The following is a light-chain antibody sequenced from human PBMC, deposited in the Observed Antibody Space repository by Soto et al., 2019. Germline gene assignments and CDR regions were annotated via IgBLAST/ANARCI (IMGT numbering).Light chain of an antibody. CDR2: AAS. Sequence: DIHMTQSPSSLSASAGDRVSITCRTSQGIETYLNWYQQKSGKAPKLLIYAASSLQSGVPSRLSGSGSGTDFTITISSMKNEDFETYYCQQSYSNPYTFGQGTQVDIK. J-gene: IGKJ2*01. CDR3: QQSYSNPYT. CDR1: QGIETY. V-gene: IGKV1-39*01.